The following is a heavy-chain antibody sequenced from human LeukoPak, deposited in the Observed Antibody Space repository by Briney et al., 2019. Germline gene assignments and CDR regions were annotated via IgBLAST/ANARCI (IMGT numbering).Heavy chain of an antibody. CDR3: AKESISGYFSRPFGLGY. CDR2: ISGSGGST. Sequence: GGSLRLPCAASGFTFSSYAMSWVRQAPGKGLEWVSAISGSGGSTYYADSVKGRFTISRDNSKNTLYLQMNSLRAEDTAVYDCAKESISGYFSRPFGLGYWGQGTLVTVSS. D-gene: IGHD3-22*01. J-gene: IGHJ4*02. V-gene: IGHV3-23*01. CDR1: GFTFSSYA.